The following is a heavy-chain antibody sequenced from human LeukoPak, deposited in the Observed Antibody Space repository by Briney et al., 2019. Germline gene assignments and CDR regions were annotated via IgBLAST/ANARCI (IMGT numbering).Heavy chain of an antibody. CDR1: GFTFSSYA. CDR3: AKAPNWNYGGGLYFDY. D-gene: IGHD1-7*01. Sequence: PGGSLRLSCAASGFTFSSYAMSWVRQAPGKGLEWVSAISGSGGSTYYADSVKGRFTISRDNSKNTLYLQMNSLRAEDTAVYYCAKAPNWNYGGGLYFDYWGQGTLVTVSS. V-gene: IGHV3-23*01. CDR2: ISGSGGST. J-gene: IGHJ4*02.